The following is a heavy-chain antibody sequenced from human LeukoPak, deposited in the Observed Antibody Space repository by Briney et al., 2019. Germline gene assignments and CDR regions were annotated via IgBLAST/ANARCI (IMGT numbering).Heavy chain of an antibody. J-gene: IGHJ4*02. CDR1: AFIFENYA. CDR3: ARDRPGDGFNSD. Sequence: PGGSLRLSCGASAFIFENYAMSWVRQAPGKGLEWVSTISPTGSHTFYSDSVKGRYDISRDNSKNTLYLQMNSLRAEDTAVYYCARDRPGDGFNSDWGQGTLVTVSP. V-gene: IGHV3-23*01. CDR2: ISPTGSHT. D-gene: IGHD5-24*01.